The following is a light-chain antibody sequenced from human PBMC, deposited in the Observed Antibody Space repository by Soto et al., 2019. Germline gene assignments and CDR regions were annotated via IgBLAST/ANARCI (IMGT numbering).Light chain of an antibody. CDR2: ETS. CDR1: QNIRSN. V-gene: IGKV3-15*01. CDR3: QQYRMSPNT. J-gene: IGKJ5*01. Sequence: EIVMTQSPGTLSVSPGERATLSCRASQNIRSNLAWYQQKPGQAPRLLIYETSTRAPGIPARFSGSGSGTDFSLTIRGLKPEDFAVYYCQQYRMSPNTFGQGTRLEIK.